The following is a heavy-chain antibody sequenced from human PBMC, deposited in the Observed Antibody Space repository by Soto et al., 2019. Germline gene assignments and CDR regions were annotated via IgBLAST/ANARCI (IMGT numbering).Heavy chain of an antibody. CDR1: GGSISNYY. CDR3: ARSQTADNWFDP. Sequence: PSETLSLTCTVSGGSISNYYWSWIRQPPGKGLEWIGYMYYSGSSTYNPSLKGRLTMSVDTSKNQFSLKLRSVTAADTDVYYCARSQTADNWFDPWGQGTLVTVSS. V-gene: IGHV4-59*01. J-gene: IGHJ5*02. CDR2: MYYSGSS. D-gene: IGHD2-21*02.